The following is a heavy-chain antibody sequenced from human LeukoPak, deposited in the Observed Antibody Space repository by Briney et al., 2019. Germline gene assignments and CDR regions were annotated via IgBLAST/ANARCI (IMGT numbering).Heavy chain of an antibody. V-gene: IGHV1-2*02. CDR3: ARDNYYDSSGPWD. D-gene: IGHD3-22*01. J-gene: IGHJ4*02. CDR1: GYTFTSYD. CDR2: INPNSGGT. Sequence: GASVKVSCKASGYTFTSYDINWVRQATGQGLEWMGWINPNSGGTNYAQKFQGRVTMTRDTSISTAYMELSRLRSDDTAVYYCARDNYYDSSGPWDWGQGTLVTVSS.